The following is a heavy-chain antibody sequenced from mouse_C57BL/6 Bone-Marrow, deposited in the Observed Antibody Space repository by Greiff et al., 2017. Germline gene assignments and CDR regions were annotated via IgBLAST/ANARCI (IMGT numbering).Heavy chain of an antibody. CDR1: GYTFSSSW. V-gene: IGHV1-82*01. CDR2: IYPGDGDT. D-gene: IGHD2-2*01. CDR3: ARGGYDAWFAY. Sequence: VQLQESGPELVKPGASVKLSCKASGYTFSSSWMNWVKQRPGQGLEWIGRIYPGDGDTNYNGKFKGKATLTADKSSSTAYMQLSSLTSEDSAVXFCARGGYDAWFAYWGQGTMVTVSA. J-gene: IGHJ3*01.